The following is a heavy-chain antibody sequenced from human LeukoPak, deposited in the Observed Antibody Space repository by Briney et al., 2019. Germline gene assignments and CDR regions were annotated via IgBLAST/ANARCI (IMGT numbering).Heavy chain of an antibody. D-gene: IGHD3-3*01. J-gene: IGHJ5*02. CDR3: AKGGSITIFGGGEPFDP. Sequence: GGSLRLSCAASGFTFSSYGMHWVRQAPGKGLEWVAFIRYDGSNKYYADSVKGRFTISRDNSKNTLYLQMNSLRAEDTAVYYCAKGGSITIFGGGEPFDPWGQGTLVTVSS. V-gene: IGHV3-30*02. CDR2: IRYDGSNK. CDR1: GFTFSSYG.